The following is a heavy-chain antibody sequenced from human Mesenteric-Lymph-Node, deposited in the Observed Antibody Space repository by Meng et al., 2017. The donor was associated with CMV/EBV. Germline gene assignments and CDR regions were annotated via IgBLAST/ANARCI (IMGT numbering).Heavy chain of an antibody. Sequence: GGSLRLSCVASGFDFSSYSINWVRQAPGKGLEWLSYISGSSSNKKYADSVQGRFTISRDNTKNSLYLQMNSLRVEDTAVYYCARGSGSVNYNYFYHGMDVWGQGTTVTVSS. CDR2: ISGSSSNK. CDR3: ARGSGSVNYNYFYHGMDV. D-gene: IGHD3-10*01. CDR1: GFDFSSYS. J-gene: IGHJ6*02. V-gene: IGHV3-21*05.